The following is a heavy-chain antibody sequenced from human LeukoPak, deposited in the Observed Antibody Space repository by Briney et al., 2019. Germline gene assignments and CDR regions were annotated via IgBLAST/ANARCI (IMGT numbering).Heavy chain of an antibody. CDR3: ARGGKGSTEYCSSTSCPIDH. Sequence: GGSLRLSCAASGFTFDDYAMHWVRQAPGKGLEWVSSISWNSGGFGCADSVEGRFSISRDNAKKSLYLQMTSLRAEDTALYYCARGGKGSTEYCSSTSCPIDHWGQGTLVTVSS. J-gene: IGHJ4*02. D-gene: IGHD2-2*01. CDR2: ISWNSGGF. CDR1: GFTFDDYA. V-gene: IGHV3-9*01.